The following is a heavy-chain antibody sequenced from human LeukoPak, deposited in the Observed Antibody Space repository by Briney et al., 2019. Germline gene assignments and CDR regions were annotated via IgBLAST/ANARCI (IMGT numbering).Heavy chain of an antibody. Sequence: ASVKVSCKASGGTFSSYAISWVRQAPGQGLEWMGGIIPIFGTANYAQKFQGRVTITADESTSTAYMELSSLRSEDTAVYYCARYYHSIRNSNWFDPWGQGTLVTVSS. CDR3: ARYYHSIRNSNWFDP. D-gene: IGHD3-22*01. CDR1: GGTFSSYA. CDR2: IIPIFGTA. V-gene: IGHV1-69*13. J-gene: IGHJ5*02.